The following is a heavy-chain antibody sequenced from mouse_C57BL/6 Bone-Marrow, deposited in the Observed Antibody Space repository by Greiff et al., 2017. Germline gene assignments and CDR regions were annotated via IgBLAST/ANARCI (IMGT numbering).Heavy chain of an antibody. D-gene: IGHD1-1*01. J-gene: IGHJ2*01. Sequence: VQLQQSGPELVKPGASVKISCKASGYSFTDYNMNWVKQSNGKSLEWIGVINPNYGTTSYNQKFKGKATLTVDPSSSTAYMQLNSLTSEDSAVXSCASRSSYDYFDYWGQGTTLTVSS. V-gene: IGHV1-39*01. CDR1: GYSFTDYN. CDR3: ASRSSYDYFDY. CDR2: INPNYGTT.